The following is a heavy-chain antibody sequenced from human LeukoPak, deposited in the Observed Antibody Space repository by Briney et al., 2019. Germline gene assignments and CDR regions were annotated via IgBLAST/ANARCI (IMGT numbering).Heavy chain of an antibody. V-gene: IGHV1-2*04. CDR2: INPNSGGT. J-gene: IGHJ4*02. D-gene: IGHD2-15*01. CDR3: AREDIAFDY. CDR1: GYTFTSYG. Sequence: ASVKVSCKASGYTFTSYGISWVRQAPGQGLEWMGWINPNSGGTNYAQKFQGWVTMTRDTSISTAYMELSRLRSDDTAVYYCAREDIAFDYWGQGTLVTVSS.